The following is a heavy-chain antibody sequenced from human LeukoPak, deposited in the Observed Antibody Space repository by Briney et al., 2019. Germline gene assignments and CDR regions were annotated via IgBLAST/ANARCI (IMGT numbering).Heavy chain of an antibody. CDR2: ISAYNGNT. J-gene: IGHJ6*03. CDR1: GYTFTSYG. Sequence: ASVKVSCKASGYTFTSYGISWVRQAPGQGLEWMGWISAYNGNTNYAQKLLGRVTMTTDTCTSTAYMELRSLRSDDTAVYYCARESVTGDYYYMDVWGKGTTVTVPS. D-gene: IGHD1-14*01. CDR3: ARESVTGDYYYMDV. V-gene: IGHV1-18*01.